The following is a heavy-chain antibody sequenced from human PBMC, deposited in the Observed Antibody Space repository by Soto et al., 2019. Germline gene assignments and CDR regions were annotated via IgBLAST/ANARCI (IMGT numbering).Heavy chain of an antibody. V-gene: IGHV2-5*02. D-gene: IGHD6-6*01. Sequence: QITLKESGQTLVKPTQILTLTCTFSGFSLTTRGVGVGWIRQPPGEALEWLALIYWDDDERYSPSLRSRLTITEDSSNQNVVLTMAAMEPVDSGTYYCAHSCSSSSDAGFDVWGHGTMVTVSA. J-gene: IGHJ3*01. CDR1: GFSLTTRGVG. CDR2: IYWDDDE. CDR3: AHSCSSSSDAGFDV.